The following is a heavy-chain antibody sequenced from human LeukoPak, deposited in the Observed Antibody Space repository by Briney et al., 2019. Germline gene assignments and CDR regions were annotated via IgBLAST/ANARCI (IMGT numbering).Heavy chain of an antibody. CDR1: GYSFTSYW. Sequence: GESLKISCKGSGYSFTSYWIGWVRQMPGKGLEWMGIIYPGDSDTRYSPSFQGQVTISADKSISTAYLQWSSLKASDTAIYYCARHPYYYDSSGYYNWFDPWGQGTLVTVSS. D-gene: IGHD3-22*01. J-gene: IGHJ5*02. CDR2: IYPGDSDT. V-gene: IGHV5-51*01. CDR3: ARHPYYYDSSGYYNWFDP.